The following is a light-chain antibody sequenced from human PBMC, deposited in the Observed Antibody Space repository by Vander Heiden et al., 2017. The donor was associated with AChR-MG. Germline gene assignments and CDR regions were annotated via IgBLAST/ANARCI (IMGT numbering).Light chain of an antibody. V-gene: IGKV3-11*01. Sequence: EIVLTQSPATLSLSPGERATLSCRASQSVSSYLAWYQQKPGQAPRLLIYDASNRATGIPARFSGSGSGTDFTLTMSSLEPEDFAVYYCQQRKGFGGGTKVEIK. CDR1: QSVSSY. J-gene: IGKJ4*01. CDR2: DAS. CDR3: QQRKG.